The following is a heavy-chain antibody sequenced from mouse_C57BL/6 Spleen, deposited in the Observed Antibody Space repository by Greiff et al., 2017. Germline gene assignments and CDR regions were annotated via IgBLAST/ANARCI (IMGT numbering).Heavy chain of an antibody. CDR3: ASLYYSNYGGYFDV. CDR1: GFSLTSYA. D-gene: IGHD2-5*01. CDR2: IWTGGGT. V-gene: IGHV2-9-1*01. Sequence: VNLVESGPGLVAPSQSLSITCTVSGFSLTSYAISWVRQPPGKGLEWLGVIWTGGGTNYNSALKSRLSISKDNSKSQVFLKMNSLQTDDTARYYCASLYYSNYGGYFDVWGTGTTVTVSS. J-gene: IGHJ1*03.